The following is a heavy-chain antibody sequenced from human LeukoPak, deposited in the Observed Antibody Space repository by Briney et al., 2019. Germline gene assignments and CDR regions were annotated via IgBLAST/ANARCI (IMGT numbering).Heavy chain of an antibody. CDR1: GFSFSSYA. CDR3: AKDTIYVVVPAAMDY. Sequence: PGGSLRLSCAASGFSFSSYAMGWVRQAPGKGLEWVSALSGSGANTYYADSVKGRFTISRDNSKNMLYVQMNSLRAEDTAVYYCAKDTIYVVVPAAMDYWGQGTLVTVSS. J-gene: IGHJ4*02. CDR2: LSGSGANT. V-gene: IGHV3-23*01. D-gene: IGHD2-2*01.